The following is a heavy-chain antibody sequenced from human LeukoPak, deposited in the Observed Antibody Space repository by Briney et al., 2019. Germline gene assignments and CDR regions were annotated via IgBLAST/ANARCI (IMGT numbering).Heavy chain of an antibody. CDR1: GYSFSSYW. Sequence: KPGESLKISCKGSGYSFSSYWIGWVRQMPGKGLEWMGIIYPGDFDTRYSPSFQGQVTISVDRSISTAYLQWSSLKASDTAMYYCTRHPTSISNPYYIDVWGRGTTVTVSS. V-gene: IGHV5-51*01. CDR2: IYPGDFDT. D-gene: IGHD2-2*01. CDR3: TRHPTSISNPYYIDV. J-gene: IGHJ6*03.